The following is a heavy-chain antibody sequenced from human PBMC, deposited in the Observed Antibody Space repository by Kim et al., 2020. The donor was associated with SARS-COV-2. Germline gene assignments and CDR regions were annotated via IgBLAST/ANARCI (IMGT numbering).Heavy chain of an antibody. CDR2: INPSGGST. D-gene: IGHD6-13*01. CDR3: AREQLADLGGRSFDY. CDR1: GYTFTSYY. J-gene: IGHJ4*02. V-gene: IGHV1-46*01. Sequence: ASVKVSCKASGYTFTSYYMHWVRQAPGQGLEWMGIINPSGGSTSYAQKFQGRVTMTRDTSTSTVYMELSSLRSEDTAVYYCAREQLADLGGRSFDYWGQGTLVTVSS.